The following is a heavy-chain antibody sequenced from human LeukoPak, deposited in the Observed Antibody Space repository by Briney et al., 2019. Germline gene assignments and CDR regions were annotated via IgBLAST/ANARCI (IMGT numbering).Heavy chain of an antibody. CDR1: GGSIRSESYY. J-gene: IGHJ4*02. Sequence: SETLSLTCSVSGGSIRSESYYWSWIRQPAGKGLEWIGRIYSSGSSKFNPSLKSRVTISIDTSKNQFSLNLSSVTAADTAVYYCARLTNYYGSGSHYFDYWGQGTLVTVSS. D-gene: IGHD3-10*01. CDR3: ARLTNYYGSGSHYFDY. CDR2: IYSSGSS. V-gene: IGHV4-61*02.